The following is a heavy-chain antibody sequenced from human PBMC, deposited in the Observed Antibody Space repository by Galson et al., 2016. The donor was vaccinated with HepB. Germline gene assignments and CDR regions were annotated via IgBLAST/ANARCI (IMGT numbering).Heavy chain of an antibody. D-gene: IGHD1-14*01. J-gene: IGHJ3*02. Sequence: SLRLSCAASGFDLGNYAMAWVRQAPGRGLEWVANIKEDGSQKYYVDSVKGRFTISRDNAKNSLYLQLDSLRADDTAVFYCASDSPVYGAYYILGQGTMVTVSS. CDR1: GFDLGNYA. CDR3: ASDSPVYGAYYI. V-gene: IGHV3-7*03. CDR2: IKEDGSQK.